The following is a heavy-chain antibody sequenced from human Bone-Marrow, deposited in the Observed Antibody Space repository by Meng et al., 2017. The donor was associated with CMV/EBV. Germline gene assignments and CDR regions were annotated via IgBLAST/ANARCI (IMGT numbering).Heavy chain of an antibody. Sequence: GESLKISCAASGFTFSSYGMHWVRQAPGKGLEWVAIISYDGSNKYYADSMKGRFTISRDNSKNTLYLQMNSLRAEDTAVYYCARDLWSGDDYWSQGTLVTVSS. CDR2: ISYDGSNK. D-gene: IGHD3-3*01. V-gene: IGHV3-30*19. J-gene: IGHJ4*02. CDR3: ARDLWSGDDY. CDR1: GFTFSSYG.